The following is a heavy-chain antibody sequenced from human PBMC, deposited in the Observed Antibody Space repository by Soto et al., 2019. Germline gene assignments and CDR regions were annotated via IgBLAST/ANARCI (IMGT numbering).Heavy chain of an antibody. J-gene: IGHJ6*02. CDR2: ISYDGSNK. CDR3: AKDGALYSSSSLGYYYGMDV. V-gene: IGHV3-30*18. CDR1: GFTFSSYG. D-gene: IGHD6-13*01. Sequence: GGSLRLSCAASGFTFSSYGMHWVRQAPGKGLEWVAVISYDGSNKYYADSVKGRFTISRDNSKNTLYLQMNSLRAEDTAVYYCAKDGALYSSSSLGYYYGMDVWGQGTTVTVSS.